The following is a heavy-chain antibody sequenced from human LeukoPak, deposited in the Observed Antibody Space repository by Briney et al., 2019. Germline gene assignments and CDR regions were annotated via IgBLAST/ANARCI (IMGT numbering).Heavy chain of an antibody. Sequence: VASLKVSCKGSGFTFTGYHIHWVRQAPGQGLEWMGWINPNSGGTNYAQKIKGRVTMTSDASISTAYMELSRLRSDDTAVYYCARDVGYFYGSGPPFGYWGQGTLVTVSS. D-gene: IGHD3-10*01. CDR1: GFTFTGYH. CDR3: ARDVGYFYGSGPPFGY. J-gene: IGHJ4*02. V-gene: IGHV1-2*02. CDR2: INPNSGGT.